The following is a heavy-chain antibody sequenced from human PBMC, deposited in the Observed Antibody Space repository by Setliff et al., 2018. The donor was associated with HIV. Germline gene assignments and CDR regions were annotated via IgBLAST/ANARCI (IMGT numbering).Heavy chain of an antibody. D-gene: IGHD3-3*01. CDR3: ACRYYDLWSNYYTGIPY. V-gene: IGHV4-61*09. Sequence: SETLSLTCTVSGGSISSGSYYWSWIRQPAGKGLEWIGHIYTSGSTNYNPSLKSRVTMSVDTSRNQFSLKLTSMTAADTSVYYCACRYYDLWSNYYTGIPYWGQGTLVTVSS. CDR1: GGSISSGSYY. CDR2: IYTSGST. J-gene: IGHJ4*02.